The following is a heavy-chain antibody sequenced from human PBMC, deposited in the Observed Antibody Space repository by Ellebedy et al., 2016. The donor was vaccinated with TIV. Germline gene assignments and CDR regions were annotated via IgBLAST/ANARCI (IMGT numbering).Heavy chain of an antibody. D-gene: IGHD3-10*01. Sequence: GSLRLXXTVSDGSISSYYWSWIRQPPGKGLEWIGCTFNSGSTNFNPSLKSRVTISVDTSKNQFSLRLNSVTAADTAVYYCARSSYGSGGKPYYSDYWGQGTLVTVSS. V-gene: IGHV4-59*08. CDR2: TFNSGST. CDR3: ARSSYGSGGKPYYSDY. J-gene: IGHJ4*02. CDR1: DGSISSYY.